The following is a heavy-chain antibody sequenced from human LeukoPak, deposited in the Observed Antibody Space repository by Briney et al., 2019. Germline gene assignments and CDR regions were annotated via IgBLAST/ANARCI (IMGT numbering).Heavy chain of an antibody. J-gene: IGHJ3*02. V-gene: IGHV3-11*01. Sequence: PGGSLRLSCAASGFIFSNYDMHWVRQAPGKGLEWVSYISSSGSTIYYADSVKGRFTISRDNAKNSLYLQMNSLRAEDTAVYYCARELYYYDSSGYNCAFDIWGQGTMVTVSS. CDR1: GFIFSNYD. CDR3: ARELYYYDSSGYNCAFDI. D-gene: IGHD3-22*01. CDR2: ISSSGSTI.